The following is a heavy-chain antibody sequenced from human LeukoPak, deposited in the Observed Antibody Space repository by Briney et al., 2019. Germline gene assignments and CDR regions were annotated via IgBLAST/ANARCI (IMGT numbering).Heavy chain of an antibody. V-gene: IGHV4-38-2*02. D-gene: IGHD1-26*01. J-gene: IGHJ4*02. Sequence: PSETLSLTCTVSGYSISSGYYWGWIRQPPGKGLEWIGSIYHSGSTYYNPSLKSRVTISVDTSKNQFSLKLSSVTAADTAVYYCARVGYSGSYGLWGRGTLVTVSS. CDR3: ARVGYSGSYGL. CDR1: GYSISSGYY. CDR2: IYHSGST.